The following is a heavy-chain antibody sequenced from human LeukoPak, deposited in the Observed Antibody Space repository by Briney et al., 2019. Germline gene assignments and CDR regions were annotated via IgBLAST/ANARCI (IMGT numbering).Heavy chain of an antibody. CDR2: ISSSSSYI. CDR3: ATLGRDGYNYGTTFDY. CDR1: GFTFSSHS. V-gene: IGHV3-21*01. J-gene: IGHJ4*02. D-gene: IGHD5-24*01. Sequence: GGSLRLSCAASGFTFSSHSMNWVRQAPGKGLEWVSSISSSSSYIYYADSVKGRFTISRDNAKNSLYLQMNSLRAEDTAVYYCATLGRDGYNYGTTFDYWGQGTLVTVSS.